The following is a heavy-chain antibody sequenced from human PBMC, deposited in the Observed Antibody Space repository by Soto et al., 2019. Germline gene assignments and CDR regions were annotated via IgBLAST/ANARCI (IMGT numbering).Heavy chain of an antibody. Sequence: SETLSLTCTVSGGSISSYYWSWIRQPPGKGLEWIGYIYYSGSTNYNPSLKSRVTISVDTSKNQFSLKLSSVTAADTAVYYCARDYYGSGKYYYYGMDVWGQGTTVTVSS. J-gene: IGHJ6*02. CDR3: ARDYYGSGKYYYYGMDV. V-gene: IGHV4-59*01. CDR2: IYYSGST. CDR1: GGSISSYY. D-gene: IGHD3-10*01.